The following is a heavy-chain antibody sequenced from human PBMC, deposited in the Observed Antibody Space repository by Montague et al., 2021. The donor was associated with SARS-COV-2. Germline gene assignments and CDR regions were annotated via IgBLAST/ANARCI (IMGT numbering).Heavy chain of an antibody. CDR1: GGSFSGYY. CDR3: ARGRTVTTFYYYYYGMDV. D-gene: IGHD4-17*01. Sequence: SDTLSLSCAVYGGSFSGYYWSWIRQPPGKGLEWIGEINHSGSTNSNPSLKSRVTISVDTSKNQFSLKLSSVTAADTAVYYCARGRTVTTFYYYYYGMDVWGQGTTVTVSS. CDR2: INHSGST. J-gene: IGHJ6*02. V-gene: IGHV4-34*01.